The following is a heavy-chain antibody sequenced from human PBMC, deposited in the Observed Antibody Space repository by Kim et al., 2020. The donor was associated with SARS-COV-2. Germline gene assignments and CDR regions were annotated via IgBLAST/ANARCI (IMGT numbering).Heavy chain of an antibody. J-gene: IGHJ6*02. D-gene: IGHD3-3*01. Sequence: SETLSLRCAVSVGSFSGYHWSWIRQPPGKGLEWIGEINHSGATNYNPDLKSRVAVSVDTSKKQLSLKLNSVTAADTAVYFCARGWVGVVPSPILGLGPYYDYYALDVWGQGTTVTVSS. CDR1: VGSFSGYH. V-gene: IGHV4-34*01. CDR3: ARGWVGVVPSPILGLGPYYDYYALDV. CDR2: INHSGAT.